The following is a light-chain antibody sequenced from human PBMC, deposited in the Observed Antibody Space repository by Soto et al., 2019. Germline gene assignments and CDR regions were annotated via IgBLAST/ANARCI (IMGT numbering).Light chain of an antibody. CDR2: WAS. J-gene: IGKJ2*01. CDR3: HQYYSAPYT. Sequence: DIVMTQSPDSLTVSLGERATINCKSSQTVLHSSNNKNFLAWYQQKPGQPPKLLFYWASTRPSGVPDRFSGSGSGTDFTLTISSLQAEDVAVYYCHQYYSAPYTFGQGTKLEIK. V-gene: IGKV4-1*01. CDR1: QTVLHSSNNKNF.